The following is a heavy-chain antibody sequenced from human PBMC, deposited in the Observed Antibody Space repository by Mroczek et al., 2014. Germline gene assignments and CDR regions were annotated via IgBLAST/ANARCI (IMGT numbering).Heavy chain of an antibody. D-gene: IGHD4-17*01. CDR2: ISSSSSYI. Sequence: VQLVESGGGLVKPGGSLRLSCAASGFTFSSYSMNWVRQAPGKGLEWVSSISSSSSYIYYADSVKGRFTISRDNAKNSLYLQMNSLRAEDTAVYYCARRGGRGVPYGDTTPVLLDYVGPGNPGPPSP. V-gene: IGHV3-21*01. J-gene: IGHJ4*02. CDR3: ARRGGRGVPYGDTTPVLLDY. CDR1: GFTFSSYS.